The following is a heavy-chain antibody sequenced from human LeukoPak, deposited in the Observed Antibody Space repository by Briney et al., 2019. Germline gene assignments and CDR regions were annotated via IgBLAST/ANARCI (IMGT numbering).Heavy chain of an antibody. Sequence: GGSLRLSCAASGFTFSSYAMSWVRQAPGKGLEWVSAISGSGGSTYYADSVKGRFTISRDNSKNTLYPQMNSLRAEDTAVYYCAKDYDSSIGYYYYGMDVWGQGTTVTVSS. D-gene: IGHD3-22*01. V-gene: IGHV3-23*01. CDR2: ISGSGGST. CDR1: GFTFSSYA. J-gene: IGHJ6*02. CDR3: AKDYDSSIGYYYYGMDV.